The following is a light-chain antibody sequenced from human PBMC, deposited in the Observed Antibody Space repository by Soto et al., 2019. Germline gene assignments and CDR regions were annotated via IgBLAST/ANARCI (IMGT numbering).Light chain of an antibody. Sequence: AIRMTQSPSSLSASTGDRVTITCRASQGISNYLAWYQQKPGTAPKLLIYAASTLQSGVPSRFSGSGSGTDFTLTIRYLQSEDCATYFCQQYYNYPPTFGQGTKLEI. V-gene: IGKV1-8*01. J-gene: IGKJ2*01. CDR2: AAS. CDR1: QGISNY. CDR3: QQYYNYPPT.